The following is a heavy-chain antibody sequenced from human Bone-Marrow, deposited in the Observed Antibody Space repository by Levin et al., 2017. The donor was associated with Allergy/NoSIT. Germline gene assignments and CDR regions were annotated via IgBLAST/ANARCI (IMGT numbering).Heavy chain of an antibody. Sequence: GESLKISCAASGFTFSGSAIHWVRQGSGKGLEWVGHIRSKSNSHATASAASLKGRFTVSRDDSKNTAYLQMDSLEIEDTAVYYCTRRLEYTSLSVSPWFDPWGQGTLVIVSS. CDR2: IRSKSNSHAT. D-gene: IGHD2-2*01. CDR3: TRRLEYTSLSVSPWFDP. CDR1: GFTFSGSA. V-gene: IGHV3-73*01. J-gene: IGHJ5*02.